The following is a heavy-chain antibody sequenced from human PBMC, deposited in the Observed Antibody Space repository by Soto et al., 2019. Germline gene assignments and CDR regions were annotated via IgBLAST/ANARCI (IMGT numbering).Heavy chain of an antibody. J-gene: IGHJ6*02. Sequence: SETLSLTCAVYGGSFSGYYWSWIRQPPGKGLEWIGEINHSGSTNYNPSLKSRVTISVDTSKNQFSLKLSSVTAADTAVYYCARARYIGYYYYGMDVWGQGTTFTVSS. V-gene: IGHV4-34*01. CDR3: ARARYIGYYYYGMDV. CDR2: INHSGST. D-gene: IGHD1-1*01. CDR1: GGSFSGYY.